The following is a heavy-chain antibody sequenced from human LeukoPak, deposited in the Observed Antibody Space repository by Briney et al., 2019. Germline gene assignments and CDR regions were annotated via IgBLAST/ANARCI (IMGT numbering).Heavy chain of an antibody. J-gene: IGHJ6*02. Sequence: GGSLRLSCAASGFTFSNYAMSWVRQAPGKGLEWVSTTSASGGSTYYADSVKGRFTISRDNSKNTLYLQMNSLRAEDTAVYYCAKVDSDHYYWYGMDVWGQGTTVSVSS. D-gene: IGHD3-22*01. CDR2: TSASGGST. CDR3: AKVDSDHYYWYGMDV. CDR1: GFTFSNYA. V-gene: IGHV3-23*01.